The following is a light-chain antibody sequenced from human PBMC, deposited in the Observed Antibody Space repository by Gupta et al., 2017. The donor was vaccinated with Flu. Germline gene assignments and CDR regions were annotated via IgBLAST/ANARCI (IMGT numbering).Light chain of an antibody. CDR2: NDN. V-gene: IGLV1-40*01. J-gene: IGLJ3*02. CDR3: QSSDSSLNVRV. CDR1: TSNNGAGSD. Sequence: QSVLTQPPSVSGAPGQRVTISCTGSTSNNGAGSDVFWYQLMPGTDPKLLMYNDNNRPSGVPDRFSGSRSGTSASLATIGLQTADEADYYCQSSDSSLNVRVFGGGTKLTVL.